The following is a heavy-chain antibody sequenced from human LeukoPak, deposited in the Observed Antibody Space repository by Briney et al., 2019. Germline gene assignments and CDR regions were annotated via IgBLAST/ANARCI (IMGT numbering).Heavy chain of an antibody. CDR3: ARGYGEGAFDI. V-gene: IGHV1-69*04. CDR2: IIPILGIA. CDR1: GGTFSSYA. Sequence: ASVKVSCKASGGTFSSYAISWMRQAPGQGLEWMGRIIPILGIANYAQKFQGRVTITADKSTSTAYMELSSLRSEDTAVYYCARGYGEGAFDIWGQGTMVTVSS. D-gene: IGHD4-17*01. J-gene: IGHJ3*02.